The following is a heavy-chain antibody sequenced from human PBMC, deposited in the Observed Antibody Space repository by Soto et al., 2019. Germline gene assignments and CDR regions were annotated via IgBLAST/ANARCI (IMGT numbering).Heavy chain of an antibody. V-gene: IGHV4-34*01. CDR2: INHSGST. CDR1: GGAFSGYV. Sequence: SGTLSLTCAVYGGAFSGYVWSWIGQAPGKGLEWIGEINHSGSTNYNPSLKTRVTISVDTSKNQFSLELSSVTAADTAVYYCARERVDYDYVWGSYRRNPFDYWGQGTLVTVS. J-gene: IGHJ4*01. CDR3: ARERVDYDYVWGSYRRNPFDY. D-gene: IGHD3-16*02.